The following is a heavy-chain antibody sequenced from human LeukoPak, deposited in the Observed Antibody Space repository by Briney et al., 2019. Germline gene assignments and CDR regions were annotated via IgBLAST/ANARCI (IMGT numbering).Heavy chain of an antibody. Sequence: GGSLRLSCAASGFTFSNYWMHWVRQAPGKGLVWVSRINSDGINTSYADSVKGRFTISRDNAKNSLYLQMNSLRAEDTAVYYCAKDDNSGWAPWGQGTLVTVSS. CDR2: INSDGINT. V-gene: IGHV3-74*01. J-gene: IGHJ5*02. D-gene: IGHD6-19*01. CDR1: GFTFSNYW. CDR3: AKDDNSGWAP.